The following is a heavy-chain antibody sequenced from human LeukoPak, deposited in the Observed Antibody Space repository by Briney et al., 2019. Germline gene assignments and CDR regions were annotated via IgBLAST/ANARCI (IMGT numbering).Heavy chain of an antibody. CDR2: IRHDGSNK. D-gene: IGHD3-22*01. J-gene: IGHJ1*01. Sequence: GGSLRLSCAASGFTFSSYGIHWVRQAPGKGLEWVAFIRHDGSNKYYADSVKGRFTISRDNSKSTLYLQMNSLRAEDTAVYYCVRDADYYDSSGYEVEYFQHWGQGTLVTVSS. CDR3: VRDADYYDSSGYEVEYFQH. V-gene: IGHV3-30*02. CDR1: GFTFSSYG.